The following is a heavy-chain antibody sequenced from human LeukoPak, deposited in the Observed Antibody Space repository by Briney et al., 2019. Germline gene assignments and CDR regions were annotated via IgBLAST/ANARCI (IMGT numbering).Heavy chain of an antibody. CDR3: AKEKLVPFDY. CDR1: GDSISSSSYY. CDR2: IYSSGST. J-gene: IGHJ4*02. Sequence: PSETLSLTCTVSGDSISSSSYYWGWIRQPPGKGLEWIGSIYSSGSTDYNPSLKSRVTILVDTSKNQFSLGLRSVTAADTAVYFCAKEKLVPFDYWGQGMLVIVSS. D-gene: IGHD6-6*01. V-gene: IGHV4-39*07.